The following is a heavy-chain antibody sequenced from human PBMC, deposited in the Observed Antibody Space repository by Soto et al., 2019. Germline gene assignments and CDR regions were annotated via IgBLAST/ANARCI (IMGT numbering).Heavy chain of an antibody. CDR1: GFTFSNAW. Sequence: EVQLVKSGGGLVKPGGSLRLSCAASGFTFSNAWMSWVRQAPGKGLEWVGRIKSKTDGGTTDYAAPVKGRFTISRDDSKNTLYLQMNSLKTEDTAVYYCTTVAYYDSSGYYLKDFDYWGQGTLVTVSS. CDR2: IKSKTDGGTT. D-gene: IGHD3-22*01. J-gene: IGHJ4*02. CDR3: TTVAYYDSSGYYLKDFDY. V-gene: IGHV3-15*01.